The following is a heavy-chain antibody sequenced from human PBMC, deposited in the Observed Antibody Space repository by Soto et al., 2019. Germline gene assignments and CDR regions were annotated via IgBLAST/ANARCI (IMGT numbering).Heavy chain of an antibody. D-gene: IGHD3-22*01. V-gene: IGHV5-51*07. CDR2: IYPGDSAT. J-gene: IGHJ3*02. Sequence: GESLKISCKGSGYSFTSYWICWVHQMPGKGLERMGIIYPGDSATRYHPSFQGQVTISADKSISTAYLQWSSLKASDTAMYYCARHQVPGRYYDSSGYSSLDAFDIWGQGTMVTVSS. CDR1: GYSFTSYW. CDR3: ARHQVPGRYYDSSGYSSLDAFDI.